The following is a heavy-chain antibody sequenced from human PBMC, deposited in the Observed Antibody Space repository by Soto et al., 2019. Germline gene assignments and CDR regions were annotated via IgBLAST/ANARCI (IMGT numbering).Heavy chain of an antibody. CDR3: ARGPKDIVIMVYAIKPGFAQ. D-gene: IGHD2-8*01. Sequence: ASVXVSCRSASYTLTIYDINCLLQATGQGLEGMGWMNPKSVNTGYAQKFQGRVTMTRNSSISTAYMEMSSLRSEDTAVYYCARGPKDIVIMVYAIKPGFAQWGQGTPAT. J-gene: IGHJ5*02. V-gene: IGHV1-8*01. CDR1: SYTLTIYD. CDR2: MNPKSVNT.